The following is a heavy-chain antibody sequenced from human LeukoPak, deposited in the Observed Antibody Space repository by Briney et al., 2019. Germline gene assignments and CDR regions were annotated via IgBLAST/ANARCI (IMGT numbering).Heavy chain of an antibody. D-gene: IGHD6-6*01. CDR1: GFTFSSYW. J-gene: IGHJ4*02. Sequence: GGSLRLSCAASGFTFSSYWMSWVRQAPGKGLEWVANIKQDGGEKYYVDSVKGRFTISRDNAKNSLYLQMNSLRAEDTAVYYCARAQYTRSSVGGFDYWGQGTLVTVSS. CDR3: ARAQYTRSSVGGFDY. CDR2: IKQDGGEK. V-gene: IGHV3-7*01.